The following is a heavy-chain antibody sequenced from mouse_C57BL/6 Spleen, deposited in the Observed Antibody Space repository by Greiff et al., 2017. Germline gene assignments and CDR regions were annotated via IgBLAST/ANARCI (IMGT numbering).Heavy chain of an antibody. D-gene: IGHD1-1*01. CDR3: ARNYGSFYAMGY. Sequence: VQLQQSGAELVRPGTSVKVSCKASGYAFTNYLIEWVKQRPGQGLVWIGVINPGSGSTNYNEKFKGKATLTADKSSSTAYMQLSSLTSEDSAVYFCARNYGSFYAMGYWGKGTSVPVSS. CDR1: GYAFTNYL. J-gene: IGHJ4*01. CDR2: INPGSGST. V-gene: IGHV1-54*01.